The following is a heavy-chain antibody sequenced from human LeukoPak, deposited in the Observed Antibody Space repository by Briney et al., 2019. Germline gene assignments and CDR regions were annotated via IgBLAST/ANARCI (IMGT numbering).Heavy chain of an antibody. J-gene: IGHJ5*02. CDR2: ICDNNGNT. CDR1: GYPFTMYG. CDR3: ARGPRFDP. V-gene: IGHV1-18*01. Sequence: ASVRVSCKASGYPFTMYGFNWVRQAPGQGLEWMGCICDNNGNTNYAQKFQDRVTMTTDTSTNTAYMDLTNLKSDDTAIYYCARGPRFDPWGQGTLVTVSS.